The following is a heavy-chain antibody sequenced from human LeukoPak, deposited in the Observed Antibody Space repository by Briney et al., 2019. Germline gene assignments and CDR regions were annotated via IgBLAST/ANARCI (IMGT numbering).Heavy chain of an antibody. D-gene: IGHD6-19*01. CDR3: ARVSGWYILDY. Sequence: PGGSLRLSCAASGFTFSSYAMHWVRQAPGKGLEYVSAISSNGGSTYYANSVKGRFTISRDNSKNTLYLQMNSLRAEDTAVYYCARVSGWYILDYWGQGTLVTVSS. V-gene: IGHV3-64*01. CDR2: ISSNGGST. J-gene: IGHJ4*02. CDR1: GFTFSSYA.